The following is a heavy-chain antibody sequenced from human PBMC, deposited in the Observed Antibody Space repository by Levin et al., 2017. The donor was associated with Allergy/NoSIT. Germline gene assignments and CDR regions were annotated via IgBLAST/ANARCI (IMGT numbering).Heavy chain of an antibody. CDR1: GFTFSSYW. V-gene: IGHV3-7*01. D-gene: IGHD3-10*01. CDR2: IKQDGSEK. CDR3: ARDRARGLVYWYFDL. J-gene: IGHJ2*01. Sequence: GGSLRLSCAASGFTFSSYWMSWVRQAPGKGLEWVANIKQDGSEKYYVDSVKGRFTISRDNAKNSLYLQMNSLRAEDTAVYYCARDRARGLVYWYFDLWGRGTLVTVSS.